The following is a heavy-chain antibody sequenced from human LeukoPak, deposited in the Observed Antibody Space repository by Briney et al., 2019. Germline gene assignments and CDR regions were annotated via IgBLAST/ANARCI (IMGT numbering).Heavy chain of an antibody. CDR3: ARNVGWYSHDS. J-gene: IGHJ4*02. Sequence: SETLSLTCTVSGGSISSYYWSWIRQPPGKGLEWIGYIYYSGSTNYNPSLKSRVTISVDTSRNQFSLKLTSVTAADTAVYYCARNVGWYSHDSWGQGTLVTVSS. CDR1: GGSISSYY. V-gene: IGHV4-59*08. CDR2: IYYSGST. D-gene: IGHD6-19*01.